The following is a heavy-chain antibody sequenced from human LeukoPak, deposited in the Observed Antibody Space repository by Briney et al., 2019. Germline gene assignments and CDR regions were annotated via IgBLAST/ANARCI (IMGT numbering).Heavy chain of an antibody. CDR3: AKIADYDILSYYYYMDV. Sequence: PGGSLRLSCAASGVTVSSNDMGWVGYARGQGLDWVSVIHKNAITSYADTVKGRFTISRDNSKNTLYLQMNSLRAEDTAVYYCAKIADYDILSYYYYMDVWGKGTTVTISS. CDR1: GVTVSSND. V-gene: IGHV3-53*01. CDR2: IHKNAIT. J-gene: IGHJ6*03. D-gene: IGHD3-9*01.